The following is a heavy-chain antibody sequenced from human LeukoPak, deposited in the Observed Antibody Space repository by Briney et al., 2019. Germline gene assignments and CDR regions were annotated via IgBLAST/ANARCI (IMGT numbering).Heavy chain of an antibody. CDR3: ARTRNYYDSSGYYYGHYFDY. CDR2: IYYSGST. D-gene: IGHD3-22*01. Sequence: SETLSLTCTVSGGSISSYYWSWIRQPPGRGLEWIGYIYYSGSTNYNPSLKSRVTISVDTSKNQFSLKLSSVTAADTAVYYCARTRNYYDSSGYYYGHYFDYWGQGTLVTVSS. J-gene: IGHJ4*02. CDR1: GGSISSYY. V-gene: IGHV4-59*08.